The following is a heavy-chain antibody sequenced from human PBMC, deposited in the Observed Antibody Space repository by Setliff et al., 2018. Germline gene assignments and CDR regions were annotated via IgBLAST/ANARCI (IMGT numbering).Heavy chain of an antibody. D-gene: IGHD1-1*01. J-gene: IGHJ4*02. V-gene: IGHV4-39*07. CDR3: ARDLGGIWKTYFDY. CDR1: GDSISSTSYQ. CDR2: IYYTGTA. Sequence: LSLTCTVSGDSISSTSYQWGWVRQPPGKGLEWIGSIYYTGTAYYNPSLKSRVTISVDTSKNQFSLKMSSMTAADTAVYYCARDLGGIWKTYFDYWGQGTLVTVSS.